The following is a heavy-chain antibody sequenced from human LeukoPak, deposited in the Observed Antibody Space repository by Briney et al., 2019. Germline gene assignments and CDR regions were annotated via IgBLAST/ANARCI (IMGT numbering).Heavy chain of an antibody. CDR3: AISYKQGYFDY. J-gene: IGHJ4*02. V-gene: IGHV4-30-2*02. D-gene: IGHD2-8*01. Sequence: SQTLSLTCAVSGGPISSGGYSWSWIRQPPGKGLEWIGYIYHSGSTYYNPSLKSQVTISVDRSKNQFSLKLSSVTAADTAVYYCAISYKQGYFDYWGQGTLVTVSS. CDR2: IYHSGST. CDR1: GGPISSGGYS.